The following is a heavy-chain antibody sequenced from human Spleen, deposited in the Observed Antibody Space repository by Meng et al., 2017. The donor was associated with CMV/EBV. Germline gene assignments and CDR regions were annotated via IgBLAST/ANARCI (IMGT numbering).Heavy chain of an antibody. J-gene: IGHJ4*02. CDR1: GYTFCDCY. Sequence: VSCKAAGYTFCDCYLHWVRQTPGQGLEWMGWIIPHRGDTNCAQKFQGRVRMNRDTSINTVYMELSRLRSDDTAMYYCVRVDISFDHWGQGTLVTVSS. CDR2: IIPHRGDT. D-gene: IGHD3-9*01. CDR3: VRVDISFDH. V-gene: IGHV1-2*02.